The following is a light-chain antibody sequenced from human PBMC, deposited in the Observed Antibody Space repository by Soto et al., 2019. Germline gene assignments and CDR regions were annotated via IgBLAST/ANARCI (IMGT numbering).Light chain of an antibody. CDR1: QSVSGY. CDR3: QQRSNWPPIT. Sequence: IMMTQSSSTLSLSPGQRAPLYCRASQSVSGYLAWYQQKPGQAPRLLIYDASNRATGIPARFSGSGSGTDFTLTISSLESEDFAVYYCQQRSNWPPITFGQGTRLEIK. CDR2: DAS. J-gene: IGKJ5*01. V-gene: IGKV3-11*01.